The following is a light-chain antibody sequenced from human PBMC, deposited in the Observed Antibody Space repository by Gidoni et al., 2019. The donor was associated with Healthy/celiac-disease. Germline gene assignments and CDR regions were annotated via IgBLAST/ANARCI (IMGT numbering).Light chain of an antibody. J-gene: IGLJ2*01. CDR2: DVS. Sequence: QSALTQPASVSGSPGQSITISCTGTSSDVGGYNYVSWNQQHPGKAPKLMIYDVSNRPSGVSNRFSGSKSGNPASLTISGLQAEDEADYYCSSYTSSSTVVFGGGTKLTVL. V-gene: IGLV2-14*03. CDR1: SSDVGGYNY. CDR3: SSYTSSSTVV.